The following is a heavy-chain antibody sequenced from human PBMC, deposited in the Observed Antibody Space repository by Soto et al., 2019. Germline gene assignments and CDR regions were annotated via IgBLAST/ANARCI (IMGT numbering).Heavy chain of an antibody. CDR3: ARAGYYDSSGHAFDI. CDR1: GFTFSSYG. CDR2: IWYDGSNK. V-gene: IGHV3-33*01. J-gene: IGHJ3*02. D-gene: IGHD3-22*01. Sequence: GGSLRLSCAASGFTFSSYGMHWVRQAPGKGLEWVAVIWYDGSNKYYADSVKGRFTISRDNSKNTLYLQMNRLRAEDTAVYYCARAGYYDSSGHAFDIWGQGTMVTVSS.